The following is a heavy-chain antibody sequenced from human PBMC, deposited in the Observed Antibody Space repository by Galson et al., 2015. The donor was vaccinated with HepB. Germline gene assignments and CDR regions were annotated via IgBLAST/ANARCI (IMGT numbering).Heavy chain of an antibody. J-gene: IGHJ3*02. D-gene: IGHD5-24*01. CDR1: GGTFSTYA. V-gene: IGHV1-69*05. CDR3: VRGGEMATFLGRCAFVI. Sequence: SVKVSCKASGGTFSTYAVNWVRQAPGKGFEWVGGIIPCFNRANYAQDFQGRVTITTDKSTSTAYMELSSLGAEDTAIYYCVRGGEMATFLGRCAFVIWGHGTMVTVAS. CDR2: IIPCFNRA.